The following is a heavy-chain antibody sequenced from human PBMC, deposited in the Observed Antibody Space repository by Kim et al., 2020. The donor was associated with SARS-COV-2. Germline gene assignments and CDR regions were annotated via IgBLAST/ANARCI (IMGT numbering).Heavy chain of an antibody. CDR3: ASNVWGSYFYFDY. J-gene: IGHJ4*02. V-gene: IGHV4-4*02. Sequence: SETLSLTCAVSGGSISSSNWWSWVRQPPGKGLEWIGEIYHSGSTNYNPSPKSRVTISVDKSKNQFSLKLISVTAADTAVYYCASNVWGSYFYFDYWGQGTMVTVSS. CDR1: GGSISSSNW. D-gene: IGHD3-16*01. CDR2: IYHSGST.